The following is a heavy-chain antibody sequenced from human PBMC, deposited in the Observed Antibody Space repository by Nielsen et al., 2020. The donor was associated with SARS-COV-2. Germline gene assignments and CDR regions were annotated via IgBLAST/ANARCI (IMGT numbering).Heavy chain of an antibody. CDR3: AREGGIAAAGIIYYYMGV. CDR2: IIPIFGTA. V-gene: IGHV1-69*01. J-gene: IGHJ6*03. D-gene: IGHD6-13*01. Sequence: WVRQAPGQGLEWMGGIIPIFGTANYAQKFQGRVTITADESTSTAYMELSSLRSEDTAVYYCAREGGIAAAGIIYYYMGVWGKGTTVTVSS.